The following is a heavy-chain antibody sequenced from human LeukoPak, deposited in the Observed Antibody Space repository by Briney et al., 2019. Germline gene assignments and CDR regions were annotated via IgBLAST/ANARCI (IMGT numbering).Heavy chain of an antibody. CDR3: ANLGYDSGSYFLDY. Sequence: PSETLSLTCTVSGDSISGYYWSWIRQPPEKGLEWSGYIYYSGGTNYNPSLKSRVTISVDTSKNQFSLKLSSVTAADTAVYYCANLGYDSGSYFLDYWGQGTLVTVSS. CDR2: IYYSGGT. CDR1: GDSISGYY. D-gene: IGHD3-10*01. V-gene: IGHV4-59*01. J-gene: IGHJ4*02.